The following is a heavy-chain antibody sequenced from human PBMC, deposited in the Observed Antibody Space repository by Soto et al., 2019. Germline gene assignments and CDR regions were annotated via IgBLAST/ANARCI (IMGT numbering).Heavy chain of an antibody. CDR1: GFSLSTSGVG. D-gene: IGHD3-16*01. Sequence: QITLKESGPTLIKPTQTLTLTCTFSGFSLSTSGVGVGWIRQPPGKALEWLALIYWDDDKRYSPSLKSRLTITKDTSKNQLVLTMTNMDPVDTATYYCAHSRSGLGGANFDYWGQGPLVTVSS. CDR2: IYWDDDK. V-gene: IGHV2-5*02. CDR3: AHSRSGLGGANFDY. J-gene: IGHJ4*02.